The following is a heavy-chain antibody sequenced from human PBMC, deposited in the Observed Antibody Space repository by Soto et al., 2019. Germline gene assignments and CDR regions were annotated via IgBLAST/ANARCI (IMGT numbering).Heavy chain of an antibody. CDR2: IWYDGSNK. Sequence: QVQLVESGGGVVQPGRSLRLSCAASGFTFSSYGMHWVRQAPGKGLEWVAVIWYDGSNKYYADSVKGRFTISRDNSKNPLYQQMSSLRAEETAVYYWGRARIDGIAAALWGQGTLVTVSS. D-gene: IGHD6-13*01. V-gene: IGHV3-33*01. CDR1: GFTFSSYG. CDR3: GRARIDGIAAAL. J-gene: IGHJ4*02.